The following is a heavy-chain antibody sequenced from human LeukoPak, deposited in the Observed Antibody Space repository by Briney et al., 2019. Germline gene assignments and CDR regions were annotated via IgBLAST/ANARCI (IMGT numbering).Heavy chain of an antibody. V-gene: IGHV3-49*04. D-gene: IGHD6-13*01. CDR3: TRAPASTGYSSSWPFDY. J-gene: IGHJ4*02. CDR1: GFTFGNYS. Sequence: GGSLRLSCTASGFTFGNYSMSWVRQAPGKGLEWVAFIRIKANGGTTEYSASVKCRFTISRDDSKSIDYLQMNSMKTEDTDVYYCTRAPASTGYSSSWPFDYWGQGTLVTVSS. CDR2: IRIKANGGTT.